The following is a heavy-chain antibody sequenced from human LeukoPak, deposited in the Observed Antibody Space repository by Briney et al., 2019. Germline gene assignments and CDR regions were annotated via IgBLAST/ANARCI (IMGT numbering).Heavy chain of an antibody. CDR1: GDSVSSNSAA. CDR3: ARDRIVGATLYYYYGMDV. J-gene: IGHJ6*02. Sequence: PSQTLSLTCAISGDSVSSNSAAWNWIRPSPSSGLEWLGRTYYRSKWYNDYAVSVKSRITINPDTSKNQFSLQLNSVTPEDTAVYYCARDRIVGATLYYYYGMDVWGQGTTVTVSS. D-gene: IGHD1-26*01. V-gene: IGHV6-1*01. CDR2: TYYRSKWYN.